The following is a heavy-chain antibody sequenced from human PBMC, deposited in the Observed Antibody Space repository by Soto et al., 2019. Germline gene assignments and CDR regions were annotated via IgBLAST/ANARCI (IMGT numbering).Heavy chain of an antibody. V-gene: IGHV3-21*01. CDR3: TRGIASSSLVTFDV. J-gene: IGHJ3*01. D-gene: IGHD3-16*01. Sequence: EVQLVESGGGLVKPGGSLRLSCAASGFTFSRDIMHWVRQAPGQGLEWIATISSTSTNIYYADSVKGRITISRDNPKNSLSLQMDSLRREDTAVYYCTRGIASSSLVTFDVWGQGTMVTVSP. CDR1: GFTFSRDI. CDR2: ISSTSTNI.